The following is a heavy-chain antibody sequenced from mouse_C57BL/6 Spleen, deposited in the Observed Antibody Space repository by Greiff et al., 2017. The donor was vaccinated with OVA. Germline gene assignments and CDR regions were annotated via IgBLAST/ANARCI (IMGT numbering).Heavy chain of an antibody. J-gene: IGHJ2*01. CDR3: ARRSSGYYYFDY. V-gene: IGHV1-26*01. CDR1: GYTFTDYY. CDR2: INPNNGGT. Sequence: VQLQQSGPELVKPGASVKISCKASGYTFTDYYMNWVKQSHGKSLEWIGDINPNNGGTSYNQKFKGKATLTVDKSSSTAYMELRSLTSEDSAVYYCARRSSGYYYFDYWGQGTTLTVSS. D-gene: IGHD3-2*02.